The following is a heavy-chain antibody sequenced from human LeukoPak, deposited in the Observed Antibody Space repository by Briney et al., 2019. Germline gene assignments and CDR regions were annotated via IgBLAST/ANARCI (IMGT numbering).Heavy chain of an antibody. J-gene: IGHJ4*02. D-gene: IGHD3-3*01. CDR3: ARGPGVLRFLEWLSDFDY. Sequence: ASVKVSCKASGYTFTGYYMHWVRQAPGQGLEWMGWINPNSGGTNYAQKFQGRVTMTRDTSISTAYMELSRLRSDDTAVYYCARGPGVLRFLEWLSDFDYWGQGTLVTVS. CDR1: GYTFTGYY. CDR2: INPNSGGT. V-gene: IGHV1-2*02.